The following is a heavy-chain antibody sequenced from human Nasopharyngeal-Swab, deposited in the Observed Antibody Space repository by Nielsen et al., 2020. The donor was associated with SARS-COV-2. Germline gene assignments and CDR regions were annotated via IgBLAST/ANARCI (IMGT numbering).Heavy chain of an antibody. D-gene: IGHD3-10*01. Sequence: GESLKISCAASGFTFSSYEMNWVRQAPGKGLEWVSYISSSGSTIYYADSVKGRFTISRGNAKNSLYLQMNSLRAEDTAVYYCASLPQRSGFYYYYGMDVWGQGTTVTVSS. CDR2: ISSSGSTI. V-gene: IGHV3-48*03. J-gene: IGHJ6*02. CDR1: GFTFSSYE. CDR3: ASLPQRSGFYYYYGMDV.